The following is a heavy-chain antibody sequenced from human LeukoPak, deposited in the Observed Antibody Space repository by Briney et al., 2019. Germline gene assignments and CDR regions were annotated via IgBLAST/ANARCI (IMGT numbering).Heavy chain of an antibody. Sequence: GGSLRLSCAASGFTFDDYTMHWVRQAPGKGLEWVSLISWDGGSTYYADSVKGRFTISRDNSKNTLYLQMNSLRAEDTAVYYCAKDAPGIAAAGLHNWFDPWGQGTLVTVSS. J-gene: IGHJ5*02. CDR3: AKDAPGIAAAGLHNWFDP. CDR2: ISWDGGST. D-gene: IGHD6-13*01. V-gene: IGHV3-43*01. CDR1: GFTFDDYT.